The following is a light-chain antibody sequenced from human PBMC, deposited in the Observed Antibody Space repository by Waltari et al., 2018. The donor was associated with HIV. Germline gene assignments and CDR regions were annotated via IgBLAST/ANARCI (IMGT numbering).Light chain of an antibody. Sequence: QSSLTQPRPVFRSSGQSVPIPFAGNHREFGRFDYVSRYQQIPGNAPKVIIYDVTKRPSGVPDRFSGSKSGNTAFLTISGLQAEDEADYYCCSYAASYSYVFGVGTKVTVL. J-gene: IGLJ1*01. CDR2: DVT. CDR1: HREFGRFDY. CDR3: CSYAASYSYV. V-gene: IGLV2-11*01.